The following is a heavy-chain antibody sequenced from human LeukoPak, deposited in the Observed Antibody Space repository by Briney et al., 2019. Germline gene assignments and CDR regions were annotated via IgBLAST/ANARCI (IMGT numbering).Heavy chain of an antibody. CDR3: AKIFAETYGWYVL. CDR2: TYSDGRT. Sequence: GGSLRLSCAASGFTVSSNYMSWVRQAPGKGLEWVSVTYSDGRTYYADSVKGRFTISRDISKNTLYLQMNSLRAEDTAVYYCAKIFAETYGWYVLWGQGTLVTVSS. V-gene: IGHV3-53*01. D-gene: IGHD6-19*01. J-gene: IGHJ4*02. CDR1: GFTVSSNY.